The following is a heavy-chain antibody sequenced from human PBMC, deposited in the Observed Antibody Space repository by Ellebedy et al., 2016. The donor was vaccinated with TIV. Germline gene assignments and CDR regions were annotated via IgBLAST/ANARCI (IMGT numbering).Heavy chain of an antibody. CDR3: ARERGWGTNYNGPFSS. CDR2: IWYDGSNE. D-gene: IGHD3-10*01. CDR1: RFTFSTYG. V-gene: IGHV3-33*08. J-gene: IGHJ5*02. Sequence: GGSLRLSXAGSRFTFSTYGMHWVRQAPGKGLEWLSSIWYDGSNEDYIDSAKGRFTISRDNSKSTLYLQMNTLRAEDTAVYYCARERGWGTNYNGPFSSWGPGTLVTVSS.